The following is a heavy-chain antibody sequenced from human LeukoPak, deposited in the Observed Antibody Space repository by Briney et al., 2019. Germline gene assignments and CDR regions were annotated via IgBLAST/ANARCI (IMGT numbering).Heavy chain of an antibody. CDR3: ARDGTPMHSSGWVYMDV. Sequence: QPGGSLRLSCAASGFSFSSYEMNWVRQAPGKGLEWISYISASGTLTHYADSVEGRFTISRDNAKNSLPLQMNSLRGEDAAVYYCARDGTPMHSSGWVYMDVWGKGTTVTISS. CDR1: GFSFSSYE. D-gene: IGHD6-25*01. CDR2: ISASGTLT. V-gene: IGHV3-48*03. J-gene: IGHJ6*04.